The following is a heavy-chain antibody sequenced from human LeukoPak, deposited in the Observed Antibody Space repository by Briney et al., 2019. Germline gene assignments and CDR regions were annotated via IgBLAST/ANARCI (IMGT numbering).Heavy chain of an antibody. Sequence: GASVKVSCKASGYTFTNYGISWVRQAPGQGLEWMGWISVYSGTTNYAQNLQGRVTMTTDTSTSTAYMELRSLRSDDTAVFYCARDKALAGEFDHWGQGTLVTVSS. CDR1: GYTFTNYG. V-gene: IGHV1-18*01. CDR3: ARDKALAGEFDH. CDR2: ISVYSGTT. D-gene: IGHD6-19*01. J-gene: IGHJ4*02.